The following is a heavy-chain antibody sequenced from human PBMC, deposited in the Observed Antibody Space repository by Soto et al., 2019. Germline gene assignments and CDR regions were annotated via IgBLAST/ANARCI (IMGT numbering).Heavy chain of an antibody. Sequence: QVQLLESGGGLVKPGGSLRLSCAASGFTVSDYYMAWIRQAPGKGLEWISYISYNGKWTNLADSVKGRFTISRDNTKNSLYLQMNSLRAEDTAMYFCATGQQVRMADIWGQGTMVTVSS. J-gene: IGHJ3*02. V-gene: IGHV3-11*03. D-gene: IGHD6-13*01. CDR1: GFTVSDYY. CDR3: ATGQQVRMADI. CDR2: ISYNGKWT.